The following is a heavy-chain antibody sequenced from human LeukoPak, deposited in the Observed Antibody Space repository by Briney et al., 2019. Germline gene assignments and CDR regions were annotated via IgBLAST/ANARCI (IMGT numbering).Heavy chain of an antibody. Sequence: GGSLRLSCAASGFTFSSYGMHWVRQAPGKGLEWVSSITSGSTYIYYADSVRGRFTISRDNAKNSLYLQMNSLRAEDTAAYYCARSRAGVTGWDYFDYWGQGTLVTVSS. J-gene: IGHJ4*02. CDR1: GFTFSSYG. CDR3: ARSRAGVTGWDYFDY. D-gene: IGHD3-10*01. CDR2: ITSGSTYI. V-gene: IGHV3-21*01.